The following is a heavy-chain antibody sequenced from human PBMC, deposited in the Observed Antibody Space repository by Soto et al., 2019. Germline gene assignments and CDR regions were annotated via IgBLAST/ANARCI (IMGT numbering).Heavy chain of an antibody. Sequence: PGGSLRLSCAASGFTFSSYAMSWVRQAPGKGLEWVSAISGSGGSTYYADSVKGRFTISRDNSKNTLYLQMNSLRAEDTAVYYCAKDRGTSSFPAAPKSGLFDYWGQGTLVTVSS. CDR2: ISGSGGST. V-gene: IGHV3-23*01. CDR1: GFTFSSYA. CDR3: AKDRGTSSFPAAPKSGLFDY. J-gene: IGHJ4*02. D-gene: IGHD2-2*01.